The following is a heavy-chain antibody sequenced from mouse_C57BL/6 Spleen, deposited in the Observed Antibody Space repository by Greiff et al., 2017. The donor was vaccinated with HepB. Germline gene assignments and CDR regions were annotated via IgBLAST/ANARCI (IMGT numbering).Heavy chain of an antibody. CDR1: GYTFTSYW. J-gene: IGHJ2*01. CDR2: IHPNRGST. Sequence: QVQLQQPGAELVKPGASVKLSCKASGYTFTSYWMHWVKQRPGQGLEWIGMIHPNRGSTNYNEKFKSKATLPADKSSSTAYMQLSSLTSVDSAVYYCARGGTTVVAAYWGQGTTLTVSS. D-gene: IGHD1-1*01. V-gene: IGHV1-64*01. CDR3: ARGGTTVVAAY.